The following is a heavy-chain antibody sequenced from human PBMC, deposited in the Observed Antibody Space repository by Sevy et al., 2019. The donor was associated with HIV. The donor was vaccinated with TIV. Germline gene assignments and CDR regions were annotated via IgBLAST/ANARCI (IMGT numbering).Heavy chain of an antibody. D-gene: IGHD4-17*01. CDR1: ELTFTDAW. J-gene: IGHJ4*02. V-gene: IGHV3-15*01. Sequence: GGSLRLSCAASELTFTDAWTAWVRQAPGKGLEWVGRIRSNTDGGTTEYAAPLKGRFTISRDDSKNTMYLQMNILKSADTAVYYCTTDREYSDFKGGFDYWGRGTLVTVSS. CDR3: TTDREYSDFKGGFDY. CDR2: IRSNTDGGTT.